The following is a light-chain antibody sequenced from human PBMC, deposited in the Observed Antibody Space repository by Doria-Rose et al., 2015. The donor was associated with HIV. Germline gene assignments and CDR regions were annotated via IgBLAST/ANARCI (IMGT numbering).Light chain of an antibody. J-gene: IGKJ1*01. CDR1: QSLSSTY. V-gene: IGKV3-20*01. CDR3: HQYGTSWT. Sequence: TQSPGTLSLSPGERATLSCRASQSLSSTYLAWYQQKPGQAPSLLIYDGSTRATGIPDRFSASGSGTDFTLTINRLDPEDFALYYCHQYGTSWTFGQGTKVEI. CDR2: DGS.